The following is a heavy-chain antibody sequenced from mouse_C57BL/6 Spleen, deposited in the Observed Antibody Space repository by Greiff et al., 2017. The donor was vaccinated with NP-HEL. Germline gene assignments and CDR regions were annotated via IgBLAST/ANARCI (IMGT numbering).Heavy chain of an antibody. CDR2: IYPGSGST. CDR1: GYTFTSYW. V-gene: IGHV1-55*01. CDR3: ARRIYYGTYYAMDY. Sequence: QVQLQHPGAELVKPGASVKMSCKASGYTFTSYWITWVKQRPGQGLEWIGDIYPGSGSTNYNEKFKSKATLTVDTSSSTAYMQLSSLTSEDSAVYYCARRIYYGTYYAMDYWGQGTSVTVSS. D-gene: IGHD2-1*01. J-gene: IGHJ4*01.